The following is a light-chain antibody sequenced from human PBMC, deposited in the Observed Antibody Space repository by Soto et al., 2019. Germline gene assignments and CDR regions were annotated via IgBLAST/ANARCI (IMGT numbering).Light chain of an antibody. J-gene: IGKJ2*01. Sequence: DIQMTQSPSSLSASVGDRVTITCRASQRISTFLNWYQQKHGKAPKLLVYSASTLHSGVPSRFIGSGSGTDFTLTISSLQPEDFATYYCQQSYSAPHTFGQGTELE. V-gene: IGKV1-39*01. CDR3: QQSYSAPHT. CDR2: SAS. CDR1: QRISTF.